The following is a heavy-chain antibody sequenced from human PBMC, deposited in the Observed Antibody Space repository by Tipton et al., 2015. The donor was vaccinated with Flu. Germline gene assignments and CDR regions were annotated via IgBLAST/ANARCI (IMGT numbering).Heavy chain of an antibody. J-gene: IGHJ4*02. D-gene: IGHD2-15*01. V-gene: IGHV4-61*02. Sequence: TLSLTCTVSGGSISSGSYYWNWIRQPAGKGLEWIGRIFTSGRTNYNPSLKGRVTISLDTSKNQFSLKLNSVTAADTAVYYCARGIPTYCTGGTCFDGDFDSWGQGTLVTVSS. CDR1: GGSISSGSYY. CDR3: ARGIPTYCTGGTCFDGDFDS. CDR2: IFTSGRT.